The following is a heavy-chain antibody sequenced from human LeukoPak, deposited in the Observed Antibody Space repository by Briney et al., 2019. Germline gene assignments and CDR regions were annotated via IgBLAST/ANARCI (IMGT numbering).Heavy chain of an antibody. D-gene: IGHD3-9*01. J-gene: IGHJ3*02. V-gene: IGHV4-30-4*01. CDR3: AREDYDIVTLDI. CDR1: GGSINSGDYY. Sequence: PSETLSLTCTVSGGSINSGDYYWSWIRQPPGKGLEWIGYIYYSGSTYYNPSLKSRVTISVDTSKNQFSLKLSAVTAADTAVYYCAREDYDIVTLDIWGQGTMVTVSS. CDR2: IYYSGST.